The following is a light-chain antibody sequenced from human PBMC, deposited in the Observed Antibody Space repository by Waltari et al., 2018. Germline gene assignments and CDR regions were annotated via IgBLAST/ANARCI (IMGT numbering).Light chain of an antibody. CDR2: EVS. CDR1: PSDIGDYTR. CDR3: CSHTKMDTWV. Sequence: QSALTQPASMSGSPGQSISISCVGTPSDIGDYTRVSWYQQFPGEVPKLLLYEVSNRPSGISSRFSGSKSGTTAFLSISGLQPEDEADYYCCSHTKMDTWVFGGGTTLTVL. V-gene: IGLV2-14*01. J-gene: IGLJ3*02.